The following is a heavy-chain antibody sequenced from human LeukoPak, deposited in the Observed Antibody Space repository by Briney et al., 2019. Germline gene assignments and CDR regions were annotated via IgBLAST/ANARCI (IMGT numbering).Heavy chain of an antibody. D-gene: IGHD3-22*01. CDR1: GYTFTDYY. V-gene: IGHV1-2*06. CDR2: INPNSGGT. CDR3: ARVVIYDSSGYYQNYYYYGMDV. Sequence: ASVKVSCKASGYTFTDYYMHWVRQAPGQGLEWMGRINPNSGGTNYAQKFQGRVTMTRDTSIRTAYMELSRLRSDDTAVYYCARVVIYDSSGYYQNYYYYGMDVWGQGTTVTVSS. J-gene: IGHJ6*02.